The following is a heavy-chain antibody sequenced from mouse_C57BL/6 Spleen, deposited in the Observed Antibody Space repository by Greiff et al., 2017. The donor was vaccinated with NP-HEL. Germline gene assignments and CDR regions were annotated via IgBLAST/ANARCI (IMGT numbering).Heavy chain of an antibody. CDR2: ISSGSSTI. Sequence: EVKLVESGGGLVKPGGSLKLSCAASGFTFSDYGMHWVRQAPEKGLEWVAYISSGSSTIYYADTVKGRFTISRDNAKNTLFLQMTSLRSEDTAMYYCARGYSNYWFAYWGQGTLVTVSA. V-gene: IGHV5-17*01. CDR1: GFTFSDYG. CDR3: ARGYSNYWFAY. J-gene: IGHJ3*01. D-gene: IGHD2-5*01.